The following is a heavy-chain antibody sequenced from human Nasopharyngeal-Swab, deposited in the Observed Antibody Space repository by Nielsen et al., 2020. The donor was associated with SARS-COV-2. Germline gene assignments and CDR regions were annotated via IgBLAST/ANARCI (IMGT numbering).Heavy chain of an antibody. J-gene: IGHJ6*03. CDR3: ARDLKGGEYYYYYMDV. D-gene: IGHD1-26*01. CDR2: INAGIVNT. V-gene: IGHV1-3*01. Sequence: WVGAAPVQRLEGMGWINAGIVNTKYSQKFQGRVTITRDTSASTAYMELSTMRSGDTTVYYCARDLKGGEYYYYYMDVWGKGTTVTVSS.